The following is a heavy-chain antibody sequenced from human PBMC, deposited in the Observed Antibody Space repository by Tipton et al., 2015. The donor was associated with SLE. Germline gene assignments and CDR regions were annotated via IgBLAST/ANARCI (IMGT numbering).Heavy chain of an antibody. J-gene: IGHJ4*02. V-gene: IGHV4-39*07. CDR2: IYHSGTA. D-gene: IGHD6-13*01. Sequence: LRLSCTVSGGSISSSRYYWGWIRQPPGKGLEWIGSIYHSGTAYYNPSLKSRVTISVDTSKNQFSLKLSSVTAADTAVYYCARGIAAAGTGDYWGQGTLVTVSS. CDR3: ARGIAAAGTGDY. CDR1: GGSISSSRYY.